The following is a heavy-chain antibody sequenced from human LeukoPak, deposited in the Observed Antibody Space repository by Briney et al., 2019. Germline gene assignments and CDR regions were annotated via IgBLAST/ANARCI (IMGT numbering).Heavy chain of an antibody. D-gene: IGHD2-2*01. CDR1: GFTFSDYY. CDR2: ISSSGSTI. V-gene: IGHV3-11*01. CDR3: ASPYQTYYYGMDV. Sequence: GGSLRLSCAASGFTFSDYYMSWIRQAPGKGLEWVSYISSSGSTIYYADSVKGRFTISRDNAKNPLYLQMNSLRAEDTAVYYCASPYQTYYYGMDVWGQGTTVTVSS. J-gene: IGHJ6*02.